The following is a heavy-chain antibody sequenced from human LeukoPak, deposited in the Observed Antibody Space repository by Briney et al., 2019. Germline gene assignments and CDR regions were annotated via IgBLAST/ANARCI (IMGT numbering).Heavy chain of an antibody. D-gene: IGHD3-22*01. CDR3: ASQRYYDSSGPGV. V-gene: IGHV3-21*01. J-gene: IGHJ4*02. Sequence: GGSLRLSCAAFGFTFSSYSMNWVRQAPGKGLEWVSSISSSSSYIYYADSVKGRFTISRDNAKNSLYLQMNSLRAEDTAVYYCASQRYYDSSGPGVWGQGTLVTVSS. CDR2: ISSSSSYI. CDR1: GFTFSSYS.